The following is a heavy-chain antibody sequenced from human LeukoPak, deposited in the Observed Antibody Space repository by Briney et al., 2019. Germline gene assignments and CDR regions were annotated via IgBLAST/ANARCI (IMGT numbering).Heavy chain of an antibody. J-gene: IGHJ4*02. CDR2: IHHSGST. V-gene: IGHV4-4*02. D-gene: IGHD3-10*01. CDR1: GFTFSSYSM. Sequence: GSLRLSCAASGFTFSSYSMNWVRQPPGKGLEWIGEIHHSGSTNYNPSLKSRVTISVDKSKNQFSLNLNSVTAADTAVYYCAREGDASGSYYNYWGQGILVTVSS. CDR3: AREGDASGSYYNY.